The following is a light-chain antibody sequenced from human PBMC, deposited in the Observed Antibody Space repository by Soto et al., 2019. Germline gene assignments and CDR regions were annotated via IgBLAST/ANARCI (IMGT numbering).Light chain of an antibody. CDR3: ISYTSSDTYV. J-gene: IGLJ1*01. CDR1: SSDVGGYKY. CDR2: EVS. Sequence: QFVLTQPASVSGSPGQSITISCTGTSSDVGGYKYVSWYQQHPGKGPKLMIYEVSNRPSGVSDRFSGSKSGNTASLTISGLQAEDESDYYCISYTSSDTYVFGTGTKVTVL. V-gene: IGLV2-14*01.